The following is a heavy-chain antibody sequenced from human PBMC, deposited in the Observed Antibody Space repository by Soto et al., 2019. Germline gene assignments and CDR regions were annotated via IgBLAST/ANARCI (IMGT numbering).Heavy chain of an antibody. CDR1: GFSFSDYW. CDR3: ARGIRGKYGMDV. CDR2: IKCDGSST. V-gene: IGHV3-74*01. J-gene: IGHJ6*02. Sequence: EVQLVESGGGLVQPGGSLRLSCATSGFSFSDYWIHWVRQATGKGLVWISRIKCDGSSTDYADSVKGRFTISRDNAENTVYLQMTSLSAEDTAVYYCARGIRGKYGMDVWGHGTTITVSS. D-gene: IGHD3-10*01.